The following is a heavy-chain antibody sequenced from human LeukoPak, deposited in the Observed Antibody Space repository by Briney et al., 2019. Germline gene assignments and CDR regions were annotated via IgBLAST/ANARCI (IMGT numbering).Heavy chain of an antibody. CDR3: ARVLRFLEWHYYYGMDV. J-gene: IGHJ6*02. CDR2: INHSGST. D-gene: IGHD3-3*01. CDR1: GGSFSGYY. V-gene: IGHV4-34*01. Sequence: SETLSLTCAVYGGSFSGYYWSWIRQPPGKGLEWIGEINHSGSTNYNPSLKSRVTISVDTSKNQFSLKLSSVTAADTAVYYCARVLRFLEWHYYYGMDVWGQGTTVTVSS.